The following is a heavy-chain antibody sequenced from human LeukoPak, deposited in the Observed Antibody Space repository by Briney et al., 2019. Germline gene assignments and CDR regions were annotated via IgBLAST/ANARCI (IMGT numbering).Heavy chain of an antibody. CDR3: AKDRRSLRDFDY. D-gene: IGHD3-3*01. Sequence: GGSLRLSCAASGFTFSSYGMHWVRQAPGKGLEWVAFIRYDGSNKYYADSVKGRFTISRDNSKNTLYLQMNSLRAEDTAVYYCAKDRRSLRDFDYWGQGTLVTVSS. V-gene: IGHV3-30*02. CDR2: IRYDGSNK. J-gene: IGHJ4*02. CDR1: GFTFSSYG.